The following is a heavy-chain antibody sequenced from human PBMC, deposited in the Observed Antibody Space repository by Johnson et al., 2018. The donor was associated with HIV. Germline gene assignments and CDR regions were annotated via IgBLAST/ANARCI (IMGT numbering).Heavy chain of an antibody. D-gene: IGHD4-23*01. V-gene: IGHV3-20*04. CDR1: GFTFDDYG. J-gene: IGHJ3*02. Sequence: VQLVESGGGVVRPGGSLRLSCAAFGFTFDDYGMSWVRQVPGKGLEWVSGVNWNGGSRGYGDSVKGRFTISRDNAKHSLYLQMNSLRVEDTAVYYCAKSPAKDHGGNSGAFDIWGQGTMVTVSS. CDR2: VNWNGGSR. CDR3: AKSPAKDHGGNSGAFDI.